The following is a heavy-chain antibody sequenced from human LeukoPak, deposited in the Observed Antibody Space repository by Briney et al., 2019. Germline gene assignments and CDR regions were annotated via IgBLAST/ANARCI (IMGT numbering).Heavy chain of an antibody. V-gene: IGHV4-34*01. J-gene: IGHJ4*02. CDR1: GGSFSGYY. Sequence: PSGTLSLTCAVYGGSFSGYYWSWIRQPPGKGLEWIGEINHSGSTNYNPSLKSRVTISVDTSKNQFSLKLSSVTAADTAVYYCARDPMVTGYWGQGTLVTVSS. CDR3: ARDPMVTGY. D-gene: IGHD5-18*01. CDR2: INHSGST.